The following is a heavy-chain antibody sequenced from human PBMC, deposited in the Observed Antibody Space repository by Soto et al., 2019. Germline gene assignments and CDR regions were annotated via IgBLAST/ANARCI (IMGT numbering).Heavy chain of an antibody. Sequence: GGSLRLSCAASGFTFSSYGMHWVRQAPGKGLEWVAVISYDGSNKYYADSVKGRFTISRDNSKNTLYLQMNSLRAEDTAVYYCAKDRIVATSSFYFDYWGQGTLVNVSS. J-gene: IGHJ4*02. CDR1: GFTFSSYG. V-gene: IGHV3-30*18. CDR2: ISYDGSNK. CDR3: AKDRIVATSSFYFDY. D-gene: IGHD5-12*01.